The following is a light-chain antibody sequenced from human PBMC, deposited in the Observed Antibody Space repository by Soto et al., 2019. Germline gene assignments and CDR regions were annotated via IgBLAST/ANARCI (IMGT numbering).Light chain of an antibody. J-gene: IGKJ1*01. CDR2: GAS. CDR1: QSVSSSY. V-gene: IGKV3-20*01. Sequence: EIVLTQSPDTLSFSPGERATLSCRSSQSVSSSYLAWYQQKPGQAPRLLIYGASSRATGIPDRFSGSGSGTDFTLTISRLEPGDFAVYYCQQYGSSPPTWTFGQGTKVDIK. CDR3: QQYGSSPPTWT.